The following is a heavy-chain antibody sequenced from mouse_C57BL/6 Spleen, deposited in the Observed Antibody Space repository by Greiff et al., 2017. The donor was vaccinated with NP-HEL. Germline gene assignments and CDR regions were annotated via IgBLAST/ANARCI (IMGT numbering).Heavy chain of an antibody. D-gene: IGHD2-3*01. CDR3: VRQWLLRGYDGYFDV. Sequence: EVQLVESGGGLVQPKGSLKLSCAASGFSFNTYAMNWVRQAPGKGLEWVARIRSKSNNYATYYADSVKDRFTISRDDSESMLDLQMNNLKTEDTAMYYCVRQWLLRGYDGYFDVWGTGTTVTVSS. CDR2: IRSKSNNYAT. CDR1: GFSFNTYA. V-gene: IGHV10-1*01. J-gene: IGHJ1*03.